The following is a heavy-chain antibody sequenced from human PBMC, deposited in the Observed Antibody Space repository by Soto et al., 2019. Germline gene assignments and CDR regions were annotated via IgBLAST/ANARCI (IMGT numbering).Heavy chain of an antibody. V-gene: IGHV1-69*12. CDR3: ARIGTLDWIDDY. D-gene: IGHD1-1*01. CDR1: GGTVRSYV. J-gene: IGHJ4*02. CDR2: IIPMYGTT. Sequence: QVQLVQYGAEVKKPGSSVKVSCKASGGTVRSYVTSWVRQAPGQGLEWLGGIIPMYGTTYYAQTFQGRVTISADESTSTAFMELISLRSEETAVYYCARIGTLDWIDDYWGQGTLVPVSS.